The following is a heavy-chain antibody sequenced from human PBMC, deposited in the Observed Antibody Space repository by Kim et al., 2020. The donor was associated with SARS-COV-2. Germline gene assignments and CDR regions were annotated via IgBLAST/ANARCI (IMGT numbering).Heavy chain of an antibody. CDR1: GFTFSTYE. D-gene: IGHD2-2*01. J-gene: IGHJ6*02. Sequence: GGSLRLSCAASGFTFSTYEMNWVRQAPGKGLEWISYISTSGSTIYYADSVKGRFTISRDNAKSSLSLQMNSLRAEDTAVYYCARSLYCSSTSCFYGMDVWGQGTLVTVSS. CDR2: ISTSGSTI. V-gene: IGHV3-48*03. CDR3: ARSLYCSSTSCFYGMDV.